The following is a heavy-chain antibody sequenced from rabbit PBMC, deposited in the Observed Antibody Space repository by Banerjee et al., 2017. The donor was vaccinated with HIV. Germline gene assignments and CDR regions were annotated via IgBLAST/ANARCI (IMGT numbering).Heavy chain of an antibody. V-gene: IGHV1S45*01. CDR1: GFSFSSSDW. D-gene: IGHD4-1*01. CDR3: ARDLAGVIGWNFDL. Sequence: QEQLVESGGDLVKPEGSLTLTCTASGFSFSSSDWICWVRQAPGKGLEWIGCIYTGSGGRTYYASWAKGRFTISKTSSTTVTLQMTSLTAADTATYFCARDLAGVIGWNFDLWGQGTLVTVS. J-gene: IGHJ4*01. CDR2: IYTGSGGRT.